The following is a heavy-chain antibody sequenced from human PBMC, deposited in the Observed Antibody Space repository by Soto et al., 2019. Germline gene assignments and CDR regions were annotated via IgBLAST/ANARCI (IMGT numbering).Heavy chain of an antibody. CDR1: GFTFRTSW. J-gene: IGHJ4*02. CDR2: IKEDGTQQ. D-gene: IGHD2-15*01. CDR3: ARDHAYSYFDY. Sequence: GGSLRLSCVASGFTFRTSWMAWVRLAPGKGLEWVANIKEDGTQQNYVTSVRGRFTISRDNAKNSLYLQMNSLRAEDTAVYYCARDHAYSYFDYWGQGTLVTVSS. V-gene: IGHV3-7*01.